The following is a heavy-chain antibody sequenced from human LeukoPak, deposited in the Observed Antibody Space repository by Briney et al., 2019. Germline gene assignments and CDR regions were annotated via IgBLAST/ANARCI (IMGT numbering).Heavy chain of an antibody. V-gene: IGHV4-30-4*08. CDR1: GGSNSSGDYY. J-gene: IGHJ3*02. Sequence: SQTLSLXCTVSGGSNSSGDYYWSWSRQPPGKGPEWIGYIYYSGSTYYNPSLKSRVTISVDTSKNQFSLKLSSVTAADTAVYYCARYRDSSGYRDDAFDIWGQGTMVTVSS. CDR2: IYYSGST. CDR3: ARYRDSSGYRDDAFDI. D-gene: IGHD3-22*01.